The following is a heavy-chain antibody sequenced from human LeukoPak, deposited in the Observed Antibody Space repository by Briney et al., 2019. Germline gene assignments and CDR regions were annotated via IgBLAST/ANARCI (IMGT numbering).Heavy chain of an antibody. D-gene: IGHD2-2*01. CDR1: GFTFSSYA. Sequence: GGSLRLSCAASGFTFSSYAMNWVRQAPGKGLEGVSVISGGGGSTYYADSVKGRFTISRDNSKNNLYLQMYSLRAEDTAVYYCARSPTAINGYFDPWGQGTLVTVST. V-gene: IGHV3-23*01. J-gene: IGHJ5*02. CDR2: ISGGGGST. CDR3: ARSPTAINGYFDP.